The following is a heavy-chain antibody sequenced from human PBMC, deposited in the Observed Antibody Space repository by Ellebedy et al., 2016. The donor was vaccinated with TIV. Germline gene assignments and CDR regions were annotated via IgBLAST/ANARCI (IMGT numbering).Heavy chain of an antibody. CDR2: IYYSGST. V-gene: IGHV4-30-4*01. Sequence: SETLSLXXTVSGDSISSGDYYWSWIRQPPGKGLELIGYIYYSGSTYYNPSLKSRLTISIDTSKNQFSLKLSSVTAADTAVYYCARVDYYNFYMDVWGKGTTVPVSS. CDR1: GDSISSGDYY. J-gene: IGHJ6*03. CDR3: ARVDYYNFYMDV.